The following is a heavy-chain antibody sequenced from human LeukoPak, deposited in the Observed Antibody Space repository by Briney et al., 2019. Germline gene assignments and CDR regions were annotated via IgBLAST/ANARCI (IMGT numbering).Heavy chain of an antibody. J-gene: IGHJ4*02. CDR1: GFTFSSYW. V-gene: IGHV3-7*01. D-gene: IGHD6-19*01. CDR2: IKQDGSEK. Sequence: GGSLRLSCAASGFTFSSYWMSWVRQAPGKGLEWVANIKQDGSEKYYVDSVKGRFTISRDNAKNSLYLQMNSLRAEDTAVYYCARDDISGSATYDYWGQGTLVTVSS. CDR3: ARDDISGSATYDY.